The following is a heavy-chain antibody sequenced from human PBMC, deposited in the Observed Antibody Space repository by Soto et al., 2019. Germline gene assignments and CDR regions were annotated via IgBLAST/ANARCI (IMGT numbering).Heavy chain of an antibody. CDR3: SRDGSDLTIVFEYSSSLTLFDY. J-gene: IGHJ4*02. CDR1: GFTFSSYS. Sequence: PGGSLRLSCAASGFTFSSYSMNWVRQAPGKGLEWVSSISSSSSYIYYADSVKGRFTISRDNAKNSLYLQMNSLRAEDTAVYYCSRDGSDLTIVFEYSSSLTLFDYWGQGTLVTVSS. D-gene: IGHD6-6*01. V-gene: IGHV3-21*01. CDR2: ISSSSSYI.